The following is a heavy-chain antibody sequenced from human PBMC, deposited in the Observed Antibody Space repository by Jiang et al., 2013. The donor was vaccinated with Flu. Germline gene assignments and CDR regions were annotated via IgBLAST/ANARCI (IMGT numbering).Heavy chain of an antibody. CDR3: ARHTPDPNSYDYVWGSYRPFDY. J-gene: IGHJ4*02. V-gene: IGHV4-39*01. Sequence: LLKPSETLSLTCTVSGGSISSSSYYWGWIRQPPGKGLEWIGSIYYSGSTYYNPSLKSRVTISVDTSKNQFSLKLSSVTAADTAVYYCARHTPDPNSYDYVWGSYRPFDYWGQGTLVTVSS. CDR2: IYYSGST. CDR1: GGSISSSSYY. D-gene: IGHD3-16*02.